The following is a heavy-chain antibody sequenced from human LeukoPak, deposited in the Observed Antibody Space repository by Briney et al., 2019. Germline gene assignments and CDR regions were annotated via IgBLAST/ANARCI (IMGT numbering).Heavy chain of an antibody. CDR1: GGSISSSSYY. Sequence: PSETLSLTCTVSGGSISSSSYYWGWIRQPPGKGLEWIGSIYYSGSTYYNPSLKSRVTISVDTSKNQFSLKLSSVTAADTAVYYCARDYDILTGDSDAFDIWGQGTMVTVSS. CDR3: ARDYDILTGDSDAFDI. D-gene: IGHD3-9*01. V-gene: IGHV4-39*07. CDR2: IYYSGST. J-gene: IGHJ3*02.